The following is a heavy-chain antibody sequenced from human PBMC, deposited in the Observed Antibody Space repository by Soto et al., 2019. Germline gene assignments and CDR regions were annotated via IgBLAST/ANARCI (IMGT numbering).Heavy chain of an antibody. D-gene: IGHD3-3*01. CDR2: ITHGGST. V-gene: IGHV4-34*01. CDR1: SGSFIGYY. Sequence: SETLSLTCAVYSGSFIGYYYSWIRQSPGKGLEWIGEITHGGSTTYSPSLKSRVTMSLDTSKNQFSLNMTSMTAADTAVYYCARGRLFLTTSGLAITYFDYWGQGTLVTVSS. CDR3: ARGRLFLTTSGLAITYFDY. J-gene: IGHJ4*02.